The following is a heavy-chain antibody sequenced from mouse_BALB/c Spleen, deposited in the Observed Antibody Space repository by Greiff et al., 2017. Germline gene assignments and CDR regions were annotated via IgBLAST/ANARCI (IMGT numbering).Heavy chain of an antibody. V-gene: IGHV8-11*01. D-gene: IGHD1-1*01. CDR2: IWWNDNK. J-gene: IGHJ2*01. CDR1: GFSLSTYGIG. CDR3: ARIRDYGSRGYFDY. Sequence: QVTLKESGPGILQPSQTLSLTCSFSGFSLSTYGIGVGWIRQPSGKGLEWLAHIWWNDNKYYNTALKSRLTISKDTSNNQVFLKIASVDTADTATYYCARIRDYGSRGYFDYWGQGTTLTVSS.